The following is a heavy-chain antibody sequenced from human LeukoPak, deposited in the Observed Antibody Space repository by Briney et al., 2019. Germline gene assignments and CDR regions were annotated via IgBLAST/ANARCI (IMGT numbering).Heavy chain of an antibody. J-gene: IGHJ1*01. D-gene: IGHD3-22*01. Sequence: PSETLSLTCSVSGDSVSRSDSYWDWIRQPPGKGLEWIGTIYYSGRTYYSPSLKSRVFMSVDPSNNQFSLNLRSVTAADTAVYYCARRRYYDGSGYLEWGQGTLLSVSS. CDR1: GDSVSRSDSY. V-gene: IGHV4-39*01. CDR3: ARRRYYDGSGYLE. CDR2: IYYSGRT.